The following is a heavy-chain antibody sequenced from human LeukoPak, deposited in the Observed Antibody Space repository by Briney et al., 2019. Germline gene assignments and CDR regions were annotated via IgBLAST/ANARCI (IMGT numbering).Heavy chain of an antibody. V-gene: IGHV3-23*01. CDR2: ISGSGGST. J-gene: IGHJ4*02. CDR1: GFTFSSYA. D-gene: IGHD3-22*01. Sequence: GGSLRLSCAASGFTFSSYAMSWVRQAPGKGLEWVSAISGSGGSTYYADSVKGRFTISRDNSKNTLYLQMNSLRAEDTAVYYCAKGPRSYAYYYDSSGYFYYFDYWGQGTLVTVSS. CDR3: AKGPRSYAYYYDSSGYFYYFDY.